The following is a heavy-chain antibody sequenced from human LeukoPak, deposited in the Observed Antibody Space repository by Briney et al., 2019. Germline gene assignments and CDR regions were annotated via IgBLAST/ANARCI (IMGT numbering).Heavy chain of an antibody. J-gene: IGHJ4*02. Sequence: GGSLRISCTASGFSVSGHWMHWARQLPGKGLVWVSRISPTGSTTSYADSVKGRFTVSRDNAKNTLYLQVNNLRAEDTAVYYCARGPNSNWSGLDFWGQGTLLTVSS. CDR1: GFSVSGHW. CDR2: ISPTGSTT. D-gene: IGHD6-6*01. V-gene: IGHV3-74*01. CDR3: ARGPNSNWSGLDF.